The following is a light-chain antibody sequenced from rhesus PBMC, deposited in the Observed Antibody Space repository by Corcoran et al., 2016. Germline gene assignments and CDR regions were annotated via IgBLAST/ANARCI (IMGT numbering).Light chain of an antibody. Sequence: QAALTQPPSVSGSPGQSGTISCTGTSNDVGGYDYVSWYQQHPGTAPKLMIYEVSKRPSGVSDRFSGSKSGNTASLTISGLQAEDEADYYCSSYAGSNAFIFGAGTRLTVL. CDR1: SNDVGGYDY. CDR3: SSYAGSNAFI. V-gene: IGLV2-23*01. CDR2: EVS. J-gene: IGLJ1*01.